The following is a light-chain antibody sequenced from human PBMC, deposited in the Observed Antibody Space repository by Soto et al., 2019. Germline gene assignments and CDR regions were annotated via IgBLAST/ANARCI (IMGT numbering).Light chain of an antibody. V-gene: IGLV2-23*03. CDR3: CSYAGSSTFFYV. J-gene: IGLJ1*01. Sequence: QSALTHPPSVSGSPGQSITISCTGTSSDVGSYKLVSWYQQHAGKAPKLMIYEGSKRPSGVSNRSSGSKSGNTASLPISGPQAEDEADYYCCSYAGSSTFFYVLGTGTKVTVL. CDR1: SSDVGSYKL. CDR2: EGS.